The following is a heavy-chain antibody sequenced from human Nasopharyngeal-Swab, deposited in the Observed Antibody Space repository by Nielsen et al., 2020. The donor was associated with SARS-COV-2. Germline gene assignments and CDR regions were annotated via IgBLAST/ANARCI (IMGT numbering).Heavy chain of an antibody. D-gene: IGHD2-15*01. V-gene: IGHV3-23*01. CDR1: GFTFSSYA. CDR3: AKLGCSGGSCYRMLDYYYYYMDV. J-gene: IGHJ6*03. CDR2: ISGSGGST. Sequence: GESLTISCAASGFTFSSYAMSWVRRAPGKGLEWVSAISGSGGSTYYADSVKGRFTISRDNSKNTLYLQMNSLRAEDTAVYYCAKLGCSGGSCYRMLDYYYYYMDVWGKGTTVTVSS.